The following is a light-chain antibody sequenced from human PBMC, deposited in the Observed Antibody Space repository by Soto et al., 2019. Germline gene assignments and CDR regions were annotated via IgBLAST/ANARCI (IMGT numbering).Light chain of an antibody. CDR3: QKYHNWPIN. Sequence: EIVLTQSPATLSLSPGEGATLSWSASQSVSSNLAWHQQKPGQAPRILMYDASTRATGIPARFSGSGSGTEFTLTISSLQSEDFAVYYCQKYHNWPINFGQGTRLEIK. CDR2: DAS. V-gene: IGKV3-15*01. CDR1: QSVSSN. J-gene: IGKJ5*01.